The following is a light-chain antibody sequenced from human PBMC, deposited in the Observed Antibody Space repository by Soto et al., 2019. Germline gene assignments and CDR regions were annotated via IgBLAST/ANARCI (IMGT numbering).Light chain of an antibody. Sequence: QSALTQPASVSGSPGQSITISCTGTSSDVAGYNYVSWYQQHPGKAPKLMIYEVNNRPSEVSNRFSGSKSGNTASLTISGLQSEDEADYYCASYAGYSTSVVFGGGTKLTVL. V-gene: IGLV2-14*01. CDR3: ASYAGYSTSVV. CDR1: SSDVAGYNY. J-gene: IGLJ2*01. CDR2: EVN.